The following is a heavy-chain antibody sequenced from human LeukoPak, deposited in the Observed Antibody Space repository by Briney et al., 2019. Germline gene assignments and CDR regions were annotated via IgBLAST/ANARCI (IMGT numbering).Heavy chain of an antibody. CDR3: RYYYDSSGYYSLGDY. Sequence: GGSLRLSCAASGFIFSNYWMTWVRQAPGKGLEWVANIKQTGSENSYVDSVKGRFTISRDNAKNSLYLQINSLRAEDTAVYYCRYYYDSSGYYSLGDYWGQGTLVTVSS. CDR1: GFIFSNYW. CDR2: IKQTGSEN. D-gene: IGHD3-22*01. J-gene: IGHJ4*02. V-gene: IGHV3-7*01.